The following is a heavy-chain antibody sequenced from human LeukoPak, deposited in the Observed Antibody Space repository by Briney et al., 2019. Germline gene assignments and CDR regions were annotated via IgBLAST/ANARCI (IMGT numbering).Heavy chain of an antibody. J-gene: IGHJ1*01. CDR3: ARDSSSWQH. D-gene: IGHD6-13*01. CDR1: GGSISSGGYY. CDR2: IYYSGST. V-gene: IGHV4-61*03. Sequence: SETLSLTCTVSGGSISSGGYYWSWIRQHPGKGLEWIGYIYYSGSTNYNPSLKSRVTISVDTSKNHFSLKLSSVTAADTAVYYCARDSSSWQHWGQGTLVTVSS.